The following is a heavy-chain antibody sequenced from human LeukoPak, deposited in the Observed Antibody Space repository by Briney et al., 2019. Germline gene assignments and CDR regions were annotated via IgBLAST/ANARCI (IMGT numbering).Heavy chain of an antibody. CDR2: ISDESGT. CDR1: GFTFSHHW. J-gene: IGHJ5*02. D-gene: IGHD1-14*01. V-gene: IGHV3-74*01. Sequence: GGSLRLSCAASGFTFSHHWMHWVRQAPGKGLVWVSHISDESGTTYADSVKGRFTISRDNRKNTLYLQMNSLRVEDTAMYYCTRDPDGRNWFDPWGQGTLVTVSS. CDR3: TRDPDGRNWFDP.